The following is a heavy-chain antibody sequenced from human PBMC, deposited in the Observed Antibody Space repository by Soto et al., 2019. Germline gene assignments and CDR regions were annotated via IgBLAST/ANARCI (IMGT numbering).Heavy chain of an antibody. D-gene: IGHD3-10*01. J-gene: IGHJ5*02. CDR1: ELTLSSNY. CDR3: ARAYGAGSYFCDP. CDR2: IYSDGRT. Sequence: PGGSLRLSCAASELTLSSNYMTWVRHAPGKGLEWVSLIYSDGRTYHADSVKGRFTISRDDFRNTVYLQMNSLRAEDTAVYYCARAYGAGSYFCDPWGQGTLVTVSS. V-gene: IGHV3-53*01.